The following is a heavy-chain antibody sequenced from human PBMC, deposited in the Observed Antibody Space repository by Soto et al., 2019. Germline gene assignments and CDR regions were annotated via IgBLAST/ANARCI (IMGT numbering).Heavy chain of an antibody. CDR3: AKGDSSGYLYYFDY. CDR2: ISYDGSNK. J-gene: IGHJ4*02. D-gene: IGHD3-22*01. Sequence: GSLRLSCAASGFTFSSYGMHWVRQAPGKGLEWVAVISYDGSNKYYADSVKGRFTISRDNSKNTLYLQMNSLRAEDTAVYYCAKGDSSGYLYYFDYWGQGTLVTVSS. V-gene: IGHV3-30*18. CDR1: GFTFSSYG.